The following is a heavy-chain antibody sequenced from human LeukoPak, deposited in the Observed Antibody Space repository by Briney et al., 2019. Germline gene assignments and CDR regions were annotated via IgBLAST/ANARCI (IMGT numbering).Heavy chain of an antibody. D-gene: IGHD3-22*01. CDR3: ARDRGYYYDSSGYYEGPDY. V-gene: IGHV3-33*01. CDR2: IWYDGSNK. J-gene: IGHJ4*01. CDR1: GFTFSSYG. Sequence: PGRSLRLSCAASGFTFSSYGMHWVRHAPGRGREGGAVIWYDGSNKYYADSVKDRFTISRDNSKNTLYRQMNTLIAEDTAVYYCARDRGYYYDSSGYYEGPDYWGQGTLVTVSS.